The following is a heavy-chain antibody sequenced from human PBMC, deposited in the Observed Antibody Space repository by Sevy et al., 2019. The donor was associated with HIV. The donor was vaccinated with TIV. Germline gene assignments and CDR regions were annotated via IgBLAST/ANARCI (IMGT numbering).Heavy chain of an antibody. Sequence: ATVKVSCKASGYTFTGYYMHWVRQAPRQGLERMGWINPNSGGTNYPQKFQGRVTMIRDTSISTAYMELSRLRSDETAVYYCASVYSYGYILDYWGQGTLVTVSS. J-gene: IGHJ4*02. CDR3: ASVYSYGYILDY. V-gene: IGHV1-2*02. CDR1: GYTFTGYY. CDR2: INPNSGGT. D-gene: IGHD5-18*01.